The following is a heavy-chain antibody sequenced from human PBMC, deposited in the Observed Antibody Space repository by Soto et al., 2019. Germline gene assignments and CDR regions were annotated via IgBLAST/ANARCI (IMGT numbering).Heavy chain of an antibody. CDR1: VFICSSCH. J-gene: IGHJ3*02. D-gene: IGHD2-8*02. CDR2: MLAWGSA. CDR3: AEATETGGGAFEI. Sequence: GGSLTLSGVVRVFICSSCHMSWVRQAPGKGLERVSAMLAWGSANYEDPVKGRFTISRDTSKNSVYLQMNSLTAGDTAVYYCAEATETGGGAFEIYGQGAMVTVSS. V-gene: IGHV3-23*01.